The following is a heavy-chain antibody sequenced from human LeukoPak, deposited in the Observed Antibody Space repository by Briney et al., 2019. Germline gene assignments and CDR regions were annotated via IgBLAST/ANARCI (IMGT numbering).Heavy chain of an antibody. CDR2: ISYDGSNK. V-gene: IGHV3-30*04. Sequence: GGSLRLPCAASGFTFSSYAMHWVRQAPGKGLEWVAVISYDGSNKYYADSVKGRFTISRDNSKNTLYLQMNSLRAEDTAVYYCAKRRGLELLYYYYMDVWGKGTTVTVSS. CDR1: GFTFSSYA. D-gene: IGHD1-26*01. CDR3: AKRRGLELLYYYYMDV. J-gene: IGHJ6*03.